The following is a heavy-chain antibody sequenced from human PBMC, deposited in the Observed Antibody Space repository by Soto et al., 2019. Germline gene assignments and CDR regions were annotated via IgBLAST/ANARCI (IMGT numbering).Heavy chain of an antibody. V-gene: IGHV3-33*01. Sequence: GGSLRLSCAASGFTFSSYGMHWVRQAPGKGLEWVAVIWYDGINKYYADSVKGRFTISRDNSKNTLYLQMNSLRAEDTAVYYCARTINRWYNDAFDIWGQGTMVTVSS. J-gene: IGHJ3*02. CDR1: GFTFSSYG. CDR2: IWYDGINK. D-gene: IGHD1-20*01. CDR3: ARTINRWYNDAFDI.